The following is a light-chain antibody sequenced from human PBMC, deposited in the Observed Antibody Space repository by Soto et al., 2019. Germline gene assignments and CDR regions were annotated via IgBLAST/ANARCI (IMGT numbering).Light chain of an antibody. CDR3: QQTHDVPLT. V-gene: IGKV1-39*01. CDR1: QPISNY. CDR2: GAS. Sequence: DVQMTQSPSSLSASVGDRVTITCRASQPISNYLNWYQQKASEAPKVLIFGASSLQSGVPSKFSGSGYGTDFTLFINNLHPDDFATYYCQQTHDVPLTFGHGTRL. J-gene: IGKJ5*01.